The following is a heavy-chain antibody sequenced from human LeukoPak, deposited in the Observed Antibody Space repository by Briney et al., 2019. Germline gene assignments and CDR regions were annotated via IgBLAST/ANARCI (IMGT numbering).Heavy chain of an antibody. CDR1: GFTFSSYA. CDR3: ASAANYDSSGGPFDY. CDR2: ISYDGSNK. J-gene: IGHJ4*02. D-gene: IGHD3-22*01. Sequence: GGSLRLSCAASGFTFSSYAMHWVRQAPGKGLEWVAVISYDGSNKYYADSVKGRFTISRDNSKNTLYLQMNSLRAEDTAAYYCASAANYDSSGGPFDYWGQGTLVTVSS. V-gene: IGHV3-30-3*01.